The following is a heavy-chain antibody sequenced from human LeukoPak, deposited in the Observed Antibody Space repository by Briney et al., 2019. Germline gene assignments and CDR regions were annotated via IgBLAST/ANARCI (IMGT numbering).Heavy chain of an antibody. CDR3: AREGCSSTSCYAYYYYYMDV. V-gene: IGHV3-21*01. D-gene: IGHD2-2*01. CDR1: GFTFSSYS. Sequence: GGSLRLSCAASGFTFSSYSMNWVRQAPGKGLEWVSSISSSSSYIYYADSVKGRFTISRDNAKNSLYLQMYSLRAEDTAVYYCAREGCSSTSCYAYYYYYMDVWGKGTTVTVSS. J-gene: IGHJ6*03. CDR2: ISSSSSYI.